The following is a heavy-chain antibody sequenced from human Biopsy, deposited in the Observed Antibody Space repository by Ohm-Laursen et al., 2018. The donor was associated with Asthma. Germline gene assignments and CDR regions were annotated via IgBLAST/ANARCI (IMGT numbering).Heavy chain of an antibody. J-gene: IGHJ5*02. Sequence: GASVKVSCKASGYPFIGYPIHWMRQAPGQGLEWMGRINPNSGATNYAQKFRGRVTMTRDTSISTAYMEVSRLRSDDTAVYYCARGQKSAGDRWFDPWGQGTLVTVSS. CDR3: ARGQKSAGDRWFDP. V-gene: IGHV1-2*06. CDR2: INPNSGAT. D-gene: IGHD6-13*01. CDR1: GYPFIGYP.